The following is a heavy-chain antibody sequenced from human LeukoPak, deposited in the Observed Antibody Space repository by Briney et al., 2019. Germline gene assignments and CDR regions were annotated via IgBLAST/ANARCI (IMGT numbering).Heavy chain of an antibody. V-gene: IGHV3-33*01. Sequence: QPGGSLRLSCVASGFTFNSYGTHWVRQALGTGLEWVAAINFDGTNDYYADSVKGRFTISRDTSKNTLYLQMNSLRVEDTAVYFCARENGPENYYFYGMDVWGQGTTVTVSS. CDR1: GFTFNSYG. CDR2: INFDGTND. J-gene: IGHJ6*02. CDR3: ARENGPENYYFYGMDV.